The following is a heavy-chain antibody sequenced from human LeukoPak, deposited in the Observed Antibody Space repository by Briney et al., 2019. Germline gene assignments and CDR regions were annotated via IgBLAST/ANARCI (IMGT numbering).Heavy chain of an antibody. CDR2: IIPIFGTA. Sequence: SVKVSCKASGGTFSSYAIGWVRQAPGQGLEWMGGIIPIFGTANYAQKFQGRVTITADESTSTAYMELSSLRSEDTAVYYCARLRNYYGSGSYYNVDAFDIWGQGTMVTVSS. D-gene: IGHD3-10*01. CDR1: GGTFSSYA. J-gene: IGHJ3*02. CDR3: ARLRNYYGSGSYYNVDAFDI. V-gene: IGHV1-69*01.